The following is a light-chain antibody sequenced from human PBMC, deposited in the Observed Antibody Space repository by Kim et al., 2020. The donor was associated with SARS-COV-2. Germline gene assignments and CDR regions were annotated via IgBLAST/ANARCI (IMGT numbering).Light chain of an antibody. J-gene: IGLJ2*01. CDR1: SSNIGRKT. V-gene: IGLV1-44*01. CDR3: QSYDTSLSGSV. CDR2: NNN. Sequence: GQRVTISCSGSSSNIGRKTVNWYQVHPGTAPKLLIYNNNQRPSWVPDRFSGSKSGTSASLAITGLQAEDEADYYCQSYDTSLSGSVFGGGTQLTVL.